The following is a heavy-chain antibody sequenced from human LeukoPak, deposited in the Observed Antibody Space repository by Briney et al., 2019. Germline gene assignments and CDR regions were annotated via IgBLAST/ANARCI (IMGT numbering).Heavy chain of an antibody. D-gene: IGHD3-3*01. V-gene: IGHV3-21*01. CDR1: GFTFSRYS. CDR2: ISISSNYI. J-gene: IGHJ3*02. CDR3: ARGSRFGVVERDAFDI. Sequence: GGSPRLSCAASGFTFSRYSMNWVRQAPGKGLEWVSSISISSNYIYYADSVKGRFTISRDNAKNSLFLQVNSLRAEDTAMYYCARGSRFGVVERDAFDIWGQGTMVTVSS.